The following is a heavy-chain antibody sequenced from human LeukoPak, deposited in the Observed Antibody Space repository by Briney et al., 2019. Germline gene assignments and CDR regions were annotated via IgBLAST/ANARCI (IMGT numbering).Heavy chain of an antibody. V-gene: IGHV3-23*01. CDR3: ASQRGSGYYSLLNLGY. CDR2: LSGSGGST. D-gene: IGHD3-22*01. J-gene: IGHJ4*02. CDR1: GFTFSSYA. Sequence: GGSLRLSCAASGFTFSSYAVSWVRQAPGKGLEWVSALSGSGGSTYYADSVQGRFTISRDNSKNTLYLQMNSLRAEDTAVYYCASQRGSGYYSLLNLGYWGQGTLVTVSS.